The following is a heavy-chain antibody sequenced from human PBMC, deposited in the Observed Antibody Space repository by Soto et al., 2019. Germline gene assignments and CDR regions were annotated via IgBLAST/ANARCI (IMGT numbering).Heavy chain of an antibody. CDR3: TTVPSPVPTGIDY. J-gene: IGHJ4*02. CDR1: GFTFSNAW. CDR2: IKSKTDGGTT. Sequence: GGSLRLSCAASGFTFSNAWMSWVRKAPGKGLEGVGRIKSKTDGGTTDYASPVKGRFTISRDDSKNTLYLQMNSLKTEDTAVYSCTTVPSPVPTGIDYWGQGTLVTVSS. D-gene: IGHD4-17*01. V-gene: IGHV3-15*01.